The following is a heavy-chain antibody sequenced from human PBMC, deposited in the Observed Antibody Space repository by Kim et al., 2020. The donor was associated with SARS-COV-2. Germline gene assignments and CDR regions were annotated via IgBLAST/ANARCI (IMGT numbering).Heavy chain of an antibody. V-gene: IGHV1-3*01. CDR2: INAGNGNT. Sequence: ASVKVSCKASGYTFTSYAMHWVRQAPGQRLEWMGWINAGNGNTKYSQKFQGRVTITRDTSASTAYMELSSLRSEDTAVYYCGSHRYSSGWYDGDYTRYFQHWGQGTLVTVSS. J-gene: IGHJ1*01. CDR1: GYTFTSYA. D-gene: IGHD6-19*01. CDR3: GSHRYSSGWYDGDYTRYFQH.